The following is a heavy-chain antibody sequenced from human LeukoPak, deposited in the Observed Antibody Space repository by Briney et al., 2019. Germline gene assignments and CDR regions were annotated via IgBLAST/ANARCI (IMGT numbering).Heavy chain of an antibody. Sequence: GGSLRLSCAASGFTFSSYGRSWVRQAPGKGLEWVAVISGSGGSTYYADSVKGRFTISRDNSKNTLYLQMNSLRAEDTAVYYCAKEIYGDSTGGRFQHWGQGTLVTVSS. V-gene: IGHV3-23*01. D-gene: IGHD4-17*01. CDR1: GFTFSSYG. J-gene: IGHJ1*01. CDR3: AKEIYGDSTGGRFQH. CDR2: ISGSGGST.